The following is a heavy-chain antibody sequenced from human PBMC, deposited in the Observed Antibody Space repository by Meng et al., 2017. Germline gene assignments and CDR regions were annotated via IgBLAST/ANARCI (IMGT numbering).Heavy chain of an antibody. V-gene: IGHV1-2*02. CDR1: GYTFTGYY. J-gene: IGHJ1*01. CDR2: INPNSGGT. D-gene: IGHD3-22*01. CDR3: ASRYDSSGSAAFQH. Sequence: QVQQVQSGAEVTWPGPYVKVSCKASGYTFTGYYMHWVRQAPGQGLEWMGWINPNSGGTNYAQKFQGRVTMTRDTSISTAYMELSRLRSDDTAVYYCASRYDSSGSAAFQHWGQGTLVTVSS.